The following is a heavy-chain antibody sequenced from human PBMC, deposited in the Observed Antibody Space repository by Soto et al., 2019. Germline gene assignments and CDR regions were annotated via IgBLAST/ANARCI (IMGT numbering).Heavy chain of an antibody. V-gene: IGHV4-39*01. D-gene: IGHD3-10*01. J-gene: IGHJ6*02. Sequence: SETLSLTCTVSGGSISSSSYYWGWIRQPPGKGLEWIGSIYYSGSTYYNPSLKSRVTISVDTSKNQFSLKLSSVTAADTAVYYCARLGYGSGSYPSPYYYYGMDVWGQGTTVTVSS. CDR1: GGSISSSSYY. CDR3: ARLGYGSGSYPSPYYYYGMDV. CDR2: IYYSGST.